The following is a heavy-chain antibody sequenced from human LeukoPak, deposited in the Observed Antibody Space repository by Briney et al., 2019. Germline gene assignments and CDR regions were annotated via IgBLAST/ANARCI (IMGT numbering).Heavy chain of an antibody. Sequence: GRSLRLSCAASGFIFSSYAIHWVRQAPGKGLEWVAVISYDGDNKFYADSVKGRFTISRDNSKNTLYLQMSSLRAEDTAVYYCARDGRDERNYDTSGPFPFDYWGQGTLVTVSS. CDR2: ISYDGDNK. V-gene: IGHV3-30-3*01. CDR3: ARDGRDERNYDTSGPFPFDY. CDR1: GFIFSSYA. D-gene: IGHD3-22*01. J-gene: IGHJ4*02.